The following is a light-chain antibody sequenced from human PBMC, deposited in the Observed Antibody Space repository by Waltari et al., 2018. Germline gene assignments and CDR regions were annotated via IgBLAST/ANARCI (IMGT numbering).Light chain of an antibody. CDR3: QQYDNWPPIT. CDR1: QSIRSN. V-gene: IGKV3-15*01. J-gene: IGKJ2*01. Sequence: EIVMTQSPATLSVSPGERATLSCRASQSIRSNLAWYRQKPGQAPRLLIYGASFRATGIPARFSGSGSGTEVTLTISSLQSEDFAIYYCQQYDNWPPITFGQGTKLEMK. CDR2: GAS.